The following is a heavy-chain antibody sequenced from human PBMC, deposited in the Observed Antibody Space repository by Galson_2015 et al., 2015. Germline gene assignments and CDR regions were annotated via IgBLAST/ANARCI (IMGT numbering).Heavy chain of an antibody. Sequence: WVGWMSPNTGDTAYAQNFQGRVTMTRDTSIDTAYMELSSLRSEDTAVYYCTSLLDVWGKGAAVTVSS. CDR2: MSPNTGDT. J-gene: IGHJ6*04. V-gene: IGHV1-8*01. CDR3: TSLLDV.